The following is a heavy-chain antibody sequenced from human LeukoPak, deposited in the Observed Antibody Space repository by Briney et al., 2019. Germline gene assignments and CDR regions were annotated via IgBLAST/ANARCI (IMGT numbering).Heavy chain of an antibody. J-gene: IGHJ6*03. Sequence: PGGSLRLSCAASGFTFSDYYMSCIRQAPGKGLEWVSYISSSGSTIYYADSVKGRFTISRDNAKNSLYLQMNSLRAEDTAVYYCARSAYDYVWGSYRYYYYMDVWGKGTTVTVSS. V-gene: IGHV3-11*04. CDR1: GFTFSDYY. D-gene: IGHD3-16*02. CDR2: ISSSGSTI. CDR3: ARSAYDYVWGSYRYYYYMDV.